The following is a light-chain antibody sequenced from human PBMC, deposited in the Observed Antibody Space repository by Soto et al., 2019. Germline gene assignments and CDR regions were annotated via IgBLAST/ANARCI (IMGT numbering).Light chain of an antibody. CDR1: SSDVGGYNY. V-gene: IGLV2-14*01. J-gene: IGLJ1*01. Sequence: SVLPPPASVSGSPGQSITISCTGTSSDVGGYNYVSWYQQHPGKAPKLMIYDVSNRPSGVSNRFSGSKSGNTASLTISGLQAEDEADYYCSSYTSSSTYVFGTGTKVTVL. CDR3: SSYTSSSTYV. CDR2: DVS.